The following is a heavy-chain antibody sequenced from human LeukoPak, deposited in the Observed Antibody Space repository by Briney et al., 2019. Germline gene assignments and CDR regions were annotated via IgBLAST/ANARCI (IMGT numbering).Heavy chain of an antibody. V-gene: IGHV4-34*01. CDR3: ARRTHRQWLAMGYAFDI. D-gene: IGHD6-19*01. CDR2: INHSGST. CDR1: GGSFSGYY. J-gene: IGHJ3*02. Sequence: SETLSLTCAVYGGSFSGYYWSWIRQPPGKGLEWIGEINHSGSTNYNPSLKSQVTISVDTSKNQFSLKLSSVTVADTAVYYCARRTHRQWLAMGYAFDIWGQGTMVTVSS.